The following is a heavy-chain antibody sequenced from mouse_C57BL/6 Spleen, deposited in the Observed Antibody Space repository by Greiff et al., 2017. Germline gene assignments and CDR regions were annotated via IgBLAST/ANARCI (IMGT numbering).Heavy chain of an antibody. CDR2: IYPSDSET. D-gene: IGHD1-1*01. V-gene: IGHV1-61*01. Sequence: QVQLQQPGAELVRPGSSVKLSCKASGYTFTSYWMDWVKQRPGQGLEWIGNIYPSDSETHYNQKFKDKATLTVDKSSSTAYMKISSLTSEDSAVYYCARPHYYCGSPRYGYFDVWGTGTTVTVSS. J-gene: IGHJ1*03. CDR1: GYTFTSYW. CDR3: ARPHYYCGSPRYGYFDV.